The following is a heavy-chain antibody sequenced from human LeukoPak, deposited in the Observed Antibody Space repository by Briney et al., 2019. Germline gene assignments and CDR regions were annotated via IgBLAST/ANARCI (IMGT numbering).Heavy chain of an antibody. Sequence: GGSLRLSCAVSGFTFSSYWMSWVRQAPGKGLEWVANIKQDGSEKYYVDSVKGRFTISRDNAKNSLYLQMNSLRAEDTAVYYCASGDDFDVWGQGTMVTVSS. V-gene: IGHV3-7*01. CDR2: IKQDGSEK. J-gene: IGHJ3*01. CDR3: ASGDDFDV. CDR1: GFTFSSYW.